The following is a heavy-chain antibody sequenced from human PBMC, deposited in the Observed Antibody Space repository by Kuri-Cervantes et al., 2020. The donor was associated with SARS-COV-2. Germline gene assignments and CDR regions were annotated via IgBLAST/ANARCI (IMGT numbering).Heavy chain of an antibody. CDR3: AKEAYYDFWSGLNWFDP. D-gene: IGHD3-3*01. V-gene: IGHV3-30*02. CDR2: IRYDGRKK. J-gene: IGHJ5*02. CDR1: GITFDEYA. Sequence: GESLKISCEASGITFDEYAMHWVRQAPGKGLEWVAFIRYDGRKKYYADSVKGRLTISRDNSKNTLYMQMNSLRAEDTALYYCAKEAYYDFWSGLNWFDPWGQGTLVTVSS.